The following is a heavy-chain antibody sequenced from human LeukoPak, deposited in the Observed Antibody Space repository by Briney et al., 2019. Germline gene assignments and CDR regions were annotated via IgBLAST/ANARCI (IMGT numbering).Heavy chain of an antibody. Sequence: GGSLRLSCAASGFTFGSYAMNWVRQAPGKGLEWVSAMSGSGASTNYADSVKGRFTISRHNSKNTLYLQMNSLRAEDTAVYYCAKVSVTGAYYFDYWGQGTLVTVSS. V-gene: IGHV3-23*01. CDR2: MSGSGAST. D-gene: IGHD6-19*01. CDR1: GFTFGSYA. CDR3: AKVSVTGAYYFDY. J-gene: IGHJ4*02.